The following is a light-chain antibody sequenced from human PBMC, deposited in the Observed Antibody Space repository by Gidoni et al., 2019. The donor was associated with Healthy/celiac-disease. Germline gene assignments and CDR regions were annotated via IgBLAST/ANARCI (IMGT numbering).Light chain of an antibody. CDR2: QDN. J-gene: IGLJ1*01. V-gene: IGLV3-1*01. CDR3: QAWDSSSNYV. Sequence: SYELTQPPSVSVSPGQTASITCSGDKLGDKYACWYQQKPGQSPVLVIYQDNQRPSGIPERFSGSNSGNTATLTISGTHAMDEADYYCQAWDSSSNYVFGTGTKVTVL. CDR1: KLGDKY.